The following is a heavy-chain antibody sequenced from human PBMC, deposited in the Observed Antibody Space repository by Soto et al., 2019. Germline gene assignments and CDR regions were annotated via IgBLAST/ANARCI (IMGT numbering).Heavy chain of an antibody. V-gene: IGHV1-58*01. J-gene: IGHJ5*02. CDR2: IVVGSGNT. CDR3: AAELEWLLLGNNWLDP. D-gene: IGHD3-22*01. CDR1: GFTFTSSA. Sequence: SVKVSCKASGFTFTSSAVQWVRQARGQRLEWIGWIVVGSGNTNYAQKFQERVTITRDMSTSTAYMELSSLRSEDTAVYYCAAELEWLLLGNNWLDPWGKGNLVPVYS.